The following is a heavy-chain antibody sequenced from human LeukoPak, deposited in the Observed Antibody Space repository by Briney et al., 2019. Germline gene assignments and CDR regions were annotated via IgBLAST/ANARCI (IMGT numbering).Heavy chain of an antibody. CDR3: ARVWNEGFDP. Sequence: GGSLRLSCAASGFTFSSYAMHWVCQAPGKGLEYVSAISSNGGSTYYANSVKGRFTISRDNSKNTLYLQMGSLRAEDMAVYYCARVWNEGFDPWGQGTLVTVSS. V-gene: IGHV3-64*01. CDR2: ISSNGGST. D-gene: IGHD1-1*01. J-gene: IGHJ5*02. CDR1: GFTFSSYA.